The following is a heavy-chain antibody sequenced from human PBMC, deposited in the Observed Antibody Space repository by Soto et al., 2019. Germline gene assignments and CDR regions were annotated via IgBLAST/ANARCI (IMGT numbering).Heavy chain of an antibody. J-gene: IGHJ4*02. CDR1: GFTVSSNY. D-gene: IGHD6-13*01. CDR2: IYSGGST. CDR3: ARDSIAAAGPMGDY. Sequence: LRLSCAASGFTVSSNYMSWVRQAPGKGLEWVSVIYSGGSTYYADSVKGRFTISRDNSKNTLYLQMNSLRAEDTAVYYCARDSIAAAGPMGDYWGQGTLVTVS. V-gene: IGHV3-53*01.